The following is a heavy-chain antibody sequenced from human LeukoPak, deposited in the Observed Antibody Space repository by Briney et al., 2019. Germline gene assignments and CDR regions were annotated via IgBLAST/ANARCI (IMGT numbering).Heavy chain of an antibody. CDR1: GYTFTSYD. J-gene: IGHJ4*02. V-gene: IGHV1-46*01. CDR2: INPSGGST. D-gene: IGHD6-19*01. Sequence: GASVKVPCKASGYTFTSYDITWVRQAPGQGLEWMGIINPSGGSTSYAQKFQGRVTMTRDTSTSTVYMELSSLRSEDTAVYYCARMGAVAGRGYFDYWGQGTLVTVSS. CDR3: ARMGAVAGRGYFDY.